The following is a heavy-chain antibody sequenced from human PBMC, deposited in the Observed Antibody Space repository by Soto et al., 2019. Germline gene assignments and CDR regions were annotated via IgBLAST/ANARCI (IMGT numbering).Heavy chain of an antibody. V-gene: IGHV4-59*01. CDR2: IYYSGST. Sequence: SETLSLTCTVSGGSISSYYWSWIRQPPGKGLEWIGYIYYSGSTNYNPSLKSRVNISVDTSKNQFSLKLSSVTAADTAVYYCARDFPTYCGGDCPTSPHWYFDLWGRGTLVTVSS. J-gene: IGHJ2*01. CDR3: ARDFPTYCGGDCPTSPHWYFDL. D-gene: IGHD2-21*01. CDR1: GGSISSYY.